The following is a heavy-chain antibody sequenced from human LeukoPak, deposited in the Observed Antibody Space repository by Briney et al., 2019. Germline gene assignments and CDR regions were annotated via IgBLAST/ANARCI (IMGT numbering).Heavy chain of an antibody. CDR1: GGSISNYY. V-gene: IGHV4-59*08. J-gene: IGHJ5*02. D-gene: IGHD5-18*01. Sequence: SETLSLTCTVSGGSISNYYWSWIRQPPGKGLEWIGYIYYGGSTNYNPSLKSRVTISVDTSKNQFSLKLSSVTAADTAVYYCARHPTALVSYGFDPWGQGTLVTVSS. CDR2: IYYGGST. CDR3: ARHPTALVSYGFDP.